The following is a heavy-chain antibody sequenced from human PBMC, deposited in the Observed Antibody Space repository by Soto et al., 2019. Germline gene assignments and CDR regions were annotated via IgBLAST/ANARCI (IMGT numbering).Heavy chain of an antibody. D-gene: IGHD3-3*02. CDR2: IFYLGSS. Sequence: ETLSLTCTVSGDSIISSDFYWGWVRQHPGKGLEWIGSIFYLGSSYYNPSLKSRVTMSVDTSKNQFSLRLRSVTAADTPFYFFAIHSLALPKNNWFDPCGQGIMVTVSS. V-gene: IGHV4-39*01. CDR1: GDSIISSDFY. J-gene: IGHJ5*02. CDR3: AIHSLALPKNNWFDP.